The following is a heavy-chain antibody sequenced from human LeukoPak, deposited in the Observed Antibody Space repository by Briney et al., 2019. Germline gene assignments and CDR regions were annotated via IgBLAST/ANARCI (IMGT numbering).Heavy chain of an antibody. J-gene: IGHJ4*02. D-gene: IGHD3-3*01. CDR1: GYTFANYA. V-gene: IGHV1-3*01. CDR3: ARGLWSAHRREYYFDS. Sequence: ASVKVSCKASGYTFANYAVNWLRQAPGQRLEWMGWINAGNGDTKFSQNYQARVTITRDASASTAYMELSSLTSEDTAVYFCARGLWSAHRREYYFDSWGQGTLVTVSS. CDR2: INAGNGDT.